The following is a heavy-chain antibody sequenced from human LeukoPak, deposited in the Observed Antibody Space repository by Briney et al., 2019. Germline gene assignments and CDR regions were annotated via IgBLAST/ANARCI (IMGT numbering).Heavy chain of an antibody. CDR1: GFTFSDHY. V-gene: IGHV3-72*01. J-gene: IGHJ4*02. CDR3: ARRSNSYYTFDF. D-gene: IGHD1-26*01. CDR2: SRDKAKSYST. Sequence: GGSLRLSCAASGFTFSDHYMDWVRQAPGKGLEWLSRSRDKAKSYSTEHAASVKGRFTISRDNSKNSLYLQMNSLKTEDTAVYYCARRSNSYYTFDFWGQGTLVTVSS.